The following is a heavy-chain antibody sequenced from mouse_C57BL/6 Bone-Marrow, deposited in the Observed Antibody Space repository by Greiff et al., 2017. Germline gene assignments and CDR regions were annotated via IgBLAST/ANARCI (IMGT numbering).Heavy chain of an antibody. D-gene: IGHD1-1*01. V-gene: IGHV8-12*01. J-gene: IGHJ4*01. CDR2: IYWDDDK. CDR1: GFSLSTSGMG. Sequence: QVTLKESGPGMLQPSQTLSLTCSFSGFSLSTSGMGVSWIRQPSGKGLEWLAHIYWDDDKRYNPFLKSRLTISKDTSRNQVFLQITSVDTADTATYCWARRGGVVEQGYAMDYWGQGTSVTVSS. CDR3: ARRGGVVEQGYAMDY.